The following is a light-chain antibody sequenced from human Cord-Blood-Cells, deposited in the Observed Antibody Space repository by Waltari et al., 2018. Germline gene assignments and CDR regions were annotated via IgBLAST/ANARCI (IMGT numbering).Light chain of an antibody. Sequence: QSALTQPASVSGSPGQSITISCTGTSSDVGRYNLVPWYQQHPGKAPKRMIYEGSKRPSGVSNRFSGSKSGNTASLTISGLQAEDEADYYCCSYAGSSNWVFGGGTKLTVL. V-gene: IGLV2-23*01. J-gene: IGLJ3*02. CDR3: CSYAGSSNWV. CDR1: SSDVGRYNL. CDR2: EGS.